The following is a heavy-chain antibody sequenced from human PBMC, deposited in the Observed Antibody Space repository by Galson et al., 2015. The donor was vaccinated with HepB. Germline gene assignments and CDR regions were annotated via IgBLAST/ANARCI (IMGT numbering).Heavy chain of an antibody. V-gene: IGHV3-66*01. CDR3: ARDGIAYEITY. CDR1: GFTVNSNY. J-gene: IGHJ4*02. Sequence: SLRLSCAASGFTVNSNYMTWVRQAPGKGLEWVSVVHSGGNTEYPNSVKGRFTISRDNAKNSLYLQMNSLRAEDTAVYYCARDGIAYEITYWGQGTPVTVSS. CDR2: VHSGGNT. D-gene: IGHD3-10*01.